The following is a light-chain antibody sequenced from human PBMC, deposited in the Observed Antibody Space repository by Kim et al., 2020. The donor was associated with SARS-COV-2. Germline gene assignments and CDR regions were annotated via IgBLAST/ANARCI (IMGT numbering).Light chain of an antibody. Sequence: GTRVTTTYSGRSSNIGTNTVNWYQQPPGTAPKPLIYSNNQRPSGVPDRFSGSKSGTSASLAISGLQSEDEADYYCAAWDDSLNGVVFGGGTQLTVL. V-gene: IGLV1-44*01. CDR1: SSNIGTNT. J-gene: IGLJ2*01. CDR2: SNN. CDR3: AAWDDSLNGVV.